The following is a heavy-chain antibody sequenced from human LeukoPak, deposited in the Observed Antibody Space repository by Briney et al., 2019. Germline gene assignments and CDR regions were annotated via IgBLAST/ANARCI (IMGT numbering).Heavy chain of an antibody. CDR1: GFTFRTYG. CDR3: VALLRGIGY. CDR2: SRNEGHSYST. J-gene: IGHJ4*02. Sequence: GGSLRLSCAASGFTFRTYGMSWVRQAPGKGLEWIGRSRNEGHSYSTDFAASVRGRASLSRDHSRNSLYLQINSLRTDDTAVYYCVALLRGIGYWGQGTLVTVSS. D-gene: IGHD3-10*01. V-gene: IGHV3-72*01.